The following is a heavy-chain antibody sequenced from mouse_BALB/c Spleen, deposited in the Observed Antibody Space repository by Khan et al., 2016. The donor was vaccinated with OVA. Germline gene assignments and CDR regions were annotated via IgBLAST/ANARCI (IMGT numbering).Heavy chain of an antibody. J-gene: IGHJ3*01. Sequence: EVKLEESGGGLVKPGGSLKLSCAASGFTFSSYAVSWVRQTPEKRLEWVATINSDGAYTYYPDSVKGRFTISRDNAMNTLYLQMSRLRSEEPVRYYCARHNFGPFAYWGQGTLVTVST. CDR1: GFTFSSYA. D-gene: IGHD1-3*01. CDR2: INSDGAYT. CDR3: ARHNFGPFAY. V-gene: IGHV5-9-3*01.